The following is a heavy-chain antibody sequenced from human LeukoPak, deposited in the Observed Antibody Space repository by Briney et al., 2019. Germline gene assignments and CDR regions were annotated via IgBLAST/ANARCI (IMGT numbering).Heavy chain of an antibody. CDR1: GGSFSTYF. CDR2: IRQSGGT. J-gene: IGHJ5*02. D-gene: IGHD6-19*01. V-gene: IGHV4-34*01. Sequence: SETLSLTCAVYGGSFSTYFWSWIRQAPGKGLEWIGEIRQSGGTNYNPSLKSRLTISVDTSKNQFSLKLNSVTAADTAVYYCARDYGEWLVPTSWGQGTVVTVSS. CDR3: ARDYGEWLVPTS.